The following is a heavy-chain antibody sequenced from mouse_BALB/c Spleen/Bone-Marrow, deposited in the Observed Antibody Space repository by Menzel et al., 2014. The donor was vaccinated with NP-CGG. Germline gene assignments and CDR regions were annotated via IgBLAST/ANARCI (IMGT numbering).Heavy chain of an antibody. V-gene: IGHV3-5*02. J-gene: IGHJ2*01. CDR2: IYYSGTI. D-gene: IGHD2-1*01. Sequence: VQLQQPGPGLVKPSQTVSLTCTVTGISITTGNYRWSWIRQFPGNKLEWIGYIYYSGTITYNPSLTSRTTITRATSKSQFLLEMNACTAQDTAPYCCARYGNYFDYWGQGTTLTVTS. CDR3: ARYGNYFDY. CDR1: GISITTGNYR.